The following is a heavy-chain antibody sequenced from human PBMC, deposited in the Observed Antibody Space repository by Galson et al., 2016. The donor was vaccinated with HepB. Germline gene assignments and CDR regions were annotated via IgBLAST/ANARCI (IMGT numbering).Heavy chain of an antibody. CDR1: GAPISSVDYS. D-gene: IGHD1-14*01. V-gene: IGHV4-30-2*01. J-gene: IGHJ4*02. CDR2: IYHGESN. Sequence: LSLTCAVSGAPISSVDYSWSWIRQPPGKGLEWIGYIYHGESNYYNPSLRGRVTISLDRSKNEFSLRLRSVTAADAAVYYLAGEHGTRSSYTDYWGQGTLITVSS. CDR3: AGEHGTRSSYTDY.